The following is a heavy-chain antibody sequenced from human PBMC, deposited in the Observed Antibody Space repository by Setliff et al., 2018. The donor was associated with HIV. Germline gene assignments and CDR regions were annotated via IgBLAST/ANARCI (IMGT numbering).Heavy chain of an antibody. D-gene: IGHD3-22*01. CDR3: ARFYYHYDSTNDAFDI. CDR2: IHTRGST. V-gene: IGHV4-61*02. Sequence: TLSLTCTVSGGSICSNSYYWGWIRQPPGKGLEWIGRIHTRGSTDYNPSLKSRVTISVDTSKNQFSLKLSSVTAAVTAVYYCARFYYHYDSTNDAFDIWGQGTMVTVSS. J-gene: IGHJ3*02. CDR1: GGSICSNSYY.